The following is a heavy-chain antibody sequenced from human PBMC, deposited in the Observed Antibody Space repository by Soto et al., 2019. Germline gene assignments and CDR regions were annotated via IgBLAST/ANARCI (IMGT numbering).Heavy chain of an antibody. CDR2: IYWDDDK. V-gene: IGHV2-5*02. Sequence: QITLKESGPTLVKPTQTLTLTCTFSGFSLSTSGVGVGWIRQPPGKALEWLALIYWDDDKRYSPSLKSRLTIPKDTSKTQVVLTMTNMDPVDTATYYCAHRLGSSSWQLFDYWGQGTLVTVSS. D-gene: IGHD6-13*01. CDR1: GFSLSTSGVG. CDR3: AHRLGSSSWQLFDY. J-gene: IGHJ4*02.